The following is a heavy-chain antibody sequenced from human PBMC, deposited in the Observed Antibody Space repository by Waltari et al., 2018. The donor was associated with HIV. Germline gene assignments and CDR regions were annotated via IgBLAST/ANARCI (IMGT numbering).Heavy chain of an antibody. D-gene: IGHD6-19*01. Sequence: QVQLVQSRAEVKKPGASVKVSCKASGYTFTSFDINWVRQAPGQGLEWMGWMNPNSGDTGFAQKFQGRVTLTRNTSINTAYMELSSLTSEDTAVYYCARGKGGSGWYKNNWFDTWGQGTLVTVSS. CDR1: GYTFTSFD. J-gene: IGHJ5*02. V-gene: IGHV1-8*01. CDR3: ARGKGGSGWYKNNWFDT. CDR2: MNPNSGDT.